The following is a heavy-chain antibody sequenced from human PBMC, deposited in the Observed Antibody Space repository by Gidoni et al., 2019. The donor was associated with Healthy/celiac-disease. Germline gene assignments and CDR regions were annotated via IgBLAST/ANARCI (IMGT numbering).Heavy chain of an antibody. CDR2: IIPILGIA. V-gene: IGHV1-69*04. J-gene: IGHJ6*02. D-gene: IGHD2-2*01. CDR1: GGTFSSYA. Sequence: QVQLVQSGAEVKKPGSSVKVSCKASGGTFSSYAIRWVRQAPGQGLEWMGRIIPILGIANYAQKFQGRVTITADKSTSTAYMELSSLRSEDTAVYYCARDYRYCSSTSCYVGVSYYYGMDVWGQGTTVTVSS. CDR3: ARDYRYCSSTSCYVGVSYYYGMDV.